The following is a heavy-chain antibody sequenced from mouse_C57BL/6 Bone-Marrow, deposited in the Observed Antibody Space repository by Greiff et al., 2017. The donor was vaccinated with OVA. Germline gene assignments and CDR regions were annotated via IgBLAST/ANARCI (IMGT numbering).Heavy chain of an antibody. CDR3: ARGGDYYGSSYVDFDV. CDR1: GYTFTGYW. J-gene: IGHJ1*03. CDR2: ILPGSGST. V-gene: IGHV1-9*01. D-gene: IGHD1-1*01. Sequence: QVQLQQSGAELMKPGASVKLSCKATGYTFTGYWIEWVKQRPGHGLEWIGEILPGSGSTNYNEKFKGKATFTADTSSNTAYMQLSSLTTEDSAIYYCARGGDYYGSSYVDFDVWGTGTTVTVSS.